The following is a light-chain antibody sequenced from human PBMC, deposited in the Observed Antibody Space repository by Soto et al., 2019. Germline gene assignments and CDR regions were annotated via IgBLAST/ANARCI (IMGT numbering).Light chain of an antibody. CDR3: QQHNNWPPIT. CDR2: GAS. V-gene: IGKV3-15*01. CDR1: QSVSSSY. Sequence: EIMLTQSPGTLSLSPGERATLSCLASQSVSSSYLAWYQRKPGQAPRLLNYGASTRATGIPARFSGSGSGTEFTLTISSLQSEDCAVYYCQQHNNWPPITFGQGARLEIK. J-gene: IGKJ5*01.